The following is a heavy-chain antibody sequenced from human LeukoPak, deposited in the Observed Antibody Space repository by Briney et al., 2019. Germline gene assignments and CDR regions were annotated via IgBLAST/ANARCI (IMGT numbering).Heavy chain of an antibody. CDR3: ARSMILTSEDS. CDR2: ISASGSVQ. CDR1: GFRFDDYY. D-gene: IGHD3-22*01. J-gene: IGHJ4*02. Sequence: PGGSLILSCAASGFRFDDYYMSWIRQAPGKGLDYISYISASGSVQYYTDSVKGRFTVSRDNSKNSLYLLMNSLTAEDTAIYYCARSMILTSEDSWGQGTLVTVSS. V-gene: IGHV3-11*04.